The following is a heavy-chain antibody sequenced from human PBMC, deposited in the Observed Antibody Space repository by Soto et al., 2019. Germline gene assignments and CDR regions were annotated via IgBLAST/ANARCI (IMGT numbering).Heavy chain of an antibody. D-gene: IGHD1-26*01. CDR3: ARVGDKWEPLTRDYYGMDV. J-gene: IGHJ6*02. CDR1: GGSISTYD. V-gene: IGHV4-59*01. Sequence: SETLSLTGTVSGGSISTYDCNWIRQSPWKGLEWIGYIYRTGSTHYNPSLNGRVAISLDTSRNKFSLKLNSVTAADTAVYYCARVGDKWEPLTRDYYGMDVCGQGTMVTASS. CDR2: IYRTGST.